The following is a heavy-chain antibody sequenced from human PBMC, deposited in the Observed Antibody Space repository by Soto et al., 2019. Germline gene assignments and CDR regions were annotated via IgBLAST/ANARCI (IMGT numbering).Heavy chain of an antibody. D-gene: IGHD1-26*01. Sequence: QVQLVQSGAEVKKPGASVKVSCKTPGNFCSKYGISWVRQAPGQGLEWMGWINGNTDSTNYAQKFRGRVTMTTDTSTGMVYMELSSLTSDDTAIYYCGRDGDQWDQRYLDYWGQGTLVSV. CDR1: GNFCSKYG. V-gene: IGHV1-18*01. CDR3: GRDGDQWDQRYLDY. CDR2: INGNTDST. J-gene: IGHJ4*02.